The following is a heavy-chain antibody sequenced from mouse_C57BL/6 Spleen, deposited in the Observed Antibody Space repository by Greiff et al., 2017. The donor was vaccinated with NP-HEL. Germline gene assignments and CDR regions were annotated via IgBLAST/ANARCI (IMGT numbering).Heavy chain of an antibody. Sequence: QVQLQQPGAELVKPGASVKMSCKASGYTFTSYWITWVKQRPGQGLEWIGDIYPGSGSTNYNEKFKGKATLTVDTSSSTAYMQLSSLTSEDSAVYYCARSDYGSNQAWFAYWGQGTLVTVSA. CDR2: IYPGSGST. J-gene: IGHJ3*01. CDR1: GYTFTSYW. D-gene: IGHD1-1*01. V-gene: IGHV1-55*01. CDR3: ARSDYGSNQAWFAY.